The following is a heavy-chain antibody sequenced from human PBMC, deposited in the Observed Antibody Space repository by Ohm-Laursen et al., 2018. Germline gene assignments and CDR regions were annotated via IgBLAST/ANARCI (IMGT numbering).Heavy chain of an antibody. V-gene: IGHV4-39*01. CDR1: GGSISSSSYC. CDR3: ARAFWNGYNDAFDV. CDR2: IYYSGST. Sequence: SETLSLTCSVSGGSISSSSYCWGWIRQPPGKGLEWIGNIYYSGSTYYNPSLRSRLTVSVDTSKNQFSLKLSSVTATDTAVYYCARAFWNGYNDAFDVWGQGTMVTVSS. J-gene: IGHJ3*01. D-gene: IGHD3-3*01.